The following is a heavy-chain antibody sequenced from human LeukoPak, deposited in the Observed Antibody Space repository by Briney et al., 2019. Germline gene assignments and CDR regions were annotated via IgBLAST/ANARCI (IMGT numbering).Heavy chain of an antibody. CDR3: AKKRRSAAAGQIDN. V-gene: IGHV3-23*01. D-gene: IGHD6-13*01. CDR1: GFTFSSYA. CDR2: ISGSGGST. Sequence: GGSLRRSCAASGFTFSSYAMTWVRQAPGKGLEWVSVISGSGGSTYYSDSVKGRFTISSDNSKNTLYLQMNNLRAEDTAVYYCAKKRRSAAAGQIDNWGQGTLVTVSS. J-gene: IGHJ4*02.